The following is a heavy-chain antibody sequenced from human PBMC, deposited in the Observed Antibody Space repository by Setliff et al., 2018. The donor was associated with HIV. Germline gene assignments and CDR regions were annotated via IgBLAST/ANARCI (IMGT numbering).Heavy chain of an antibody. CDR3: ARLGDNSDWRSNYFFYYMDV. CDR2: LFHTGSS. CDR1: GESLAGSRYS. Sequence: SETLSLTCTVSGESLAGSRYSWGWVRQSPGQGLEWLGNLFHTGSSYFNPSLKSRLTMSVGTSKDQFSLSLISMTAADSAVYYCARLGDNSDWRSNYFFYYMDVWGKGVTVTVSS. D-gene: IGHD3-22*01. V-gene: IGHV4-39*01. J-gene: IGHJ6*03.